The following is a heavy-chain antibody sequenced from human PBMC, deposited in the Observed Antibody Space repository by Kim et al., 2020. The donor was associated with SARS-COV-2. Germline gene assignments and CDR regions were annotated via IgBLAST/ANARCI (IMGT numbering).Heavy chain of an antibody. Sequence: ASVKVSCKASGYTFTTYYMHWVRQAPGQGLEYVGRINPTADATNYAQKFQGRVTVTRDTSTSTVYMELSSLRSEDTAVYYCAREPPVTSYFDSWGQGPRVTVSS. D-gene: IGHD4-17*01. V-gene: IGHV1-46*01. CDR3: AREPPVTSYFDS. CDR1: GYTFTTYY. CDR2: INPTADAT. J-gene: IGHJ4*02.